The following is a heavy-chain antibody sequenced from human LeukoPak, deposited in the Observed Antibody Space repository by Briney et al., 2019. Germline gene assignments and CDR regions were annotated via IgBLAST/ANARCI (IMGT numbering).Heavy chain of an antibody. CDR2: IDPSDFYT. CDR3: AYHDENFDD. CDR1: GYSFTSYW. D-gene: IGHD1-14*01. V-gene: IGHV5-10-1*01. J-gene: IGHJ4*02. Sequence: GESLKISCKGSGYSFTSYWISWVRQMPGKGLEWMGRIDPSDFYTNYSPSFQGHVTISADNSINTAYVQWSSLKTSDTAMYYCAYHDENFDDWGQGTLVTVSS.